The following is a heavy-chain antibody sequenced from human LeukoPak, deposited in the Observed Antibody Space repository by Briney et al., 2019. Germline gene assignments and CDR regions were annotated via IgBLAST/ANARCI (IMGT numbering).Heavy chain of an antibody. D-gene: IGHD1-26*01. Sequence: GGSLRLTCAASGFTFSSYAMTWFRQAPGKGLEWISAISASGGSTYYADSVKGRFTISRDNSKNTLYLQMNSLRAEDTAVYYCANDCGSYDPVWYFDLWGRGTLVTVSS. V-gene: IGHV3-23*01. CDR1: GFTFSSYA. J-gene: IGHJ2*01. CDR3: ANDCGSYDPVWYFDL. CDR2: ISASGGST.